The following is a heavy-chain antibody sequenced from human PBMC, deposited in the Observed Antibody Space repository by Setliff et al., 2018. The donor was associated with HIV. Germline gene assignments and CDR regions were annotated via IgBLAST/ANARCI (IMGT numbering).Heavy chain of an antibody. CDR2: IYHHGTT. J-gene: IGHJ6*02. Sequence: SETLSLTCAFSGYSISSGYYWGWIRQRPGKGLEWIGNIYHHGTTYYYPSLKGRVTISLDTSNNQFSLNLNSVTAADTAVYYCARGGPTVAFGLDVWGQGTTVTVSS. D-gene: IGHD4-17*01. CDR1: GYSISSGYY. CDR3: ARGGPTVAFGLDV. V-gene: IGHV4-38-2*01.